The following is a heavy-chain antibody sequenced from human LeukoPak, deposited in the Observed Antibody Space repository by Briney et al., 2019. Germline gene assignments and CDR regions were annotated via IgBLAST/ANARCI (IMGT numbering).Heavy chain of an antibody. CDR3: ARCSGGSCSYYFDY. CDR2: IYSGGST. CDR1: GFTFSRYS. V-gene: IGHV3-53*01. D-gene: IGHD2-15*01. J-gene: IGHJ4*02. Sequence: GGSLRLSCAASGFTFSRYSMNWVRQAPGKGLEWVSVIYSGGSTYYADSVKGRFTISRDNSKNTLYLQMNSLRAEDTAVYYCARCSGGSCSYYFDYWGQGTLVTVSS.